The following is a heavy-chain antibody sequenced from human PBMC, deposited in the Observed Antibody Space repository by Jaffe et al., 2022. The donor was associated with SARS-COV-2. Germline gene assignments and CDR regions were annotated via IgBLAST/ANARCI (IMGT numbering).Heavy chain of an antibody. Sequence: EVQLVESGGGLVQPGGSLRLSCTASGFTFASHPMGWVRQAPGKGLEWVSTISESGDLSYHADSLKGRLTISRDNSKNTLYLQINNLRVEDTAMYYCTKRPLYDRNIYFYRMGFDFWGPGTLVTVSS. V-gene: IGHV3-23*04. CDR3: TKRPLYDRNIYFYRMGFDF. CDR2: ISESGDLS. CDR1: GFTFASHP. J-gene: IGHJ4*02. D-gene: IGHD3-22*01.